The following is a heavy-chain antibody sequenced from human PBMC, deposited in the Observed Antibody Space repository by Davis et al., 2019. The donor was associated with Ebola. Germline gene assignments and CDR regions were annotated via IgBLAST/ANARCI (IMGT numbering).Heavy chain of an antibody. CDR3: ASLDVPPADIVVVPAAMKGEAFDI. V-gene: IGHV3-33*01. CDR2: IWYDGSNK. Sequence: GGSLRLSCAASGFTFSSYGMHWVRQAPGKGLEWVAVIWYDGSNKYYADSVKGRFTISRDNSKNTLYLQMNSLRAEDTAVYYCASLDVPPADIVVVPAAMKGEAFDIWGQGTMVTVSS. D-gene: IGHD2-2*01. CDR1: GFTFSSYG. J-gene: IGHJ3*02.